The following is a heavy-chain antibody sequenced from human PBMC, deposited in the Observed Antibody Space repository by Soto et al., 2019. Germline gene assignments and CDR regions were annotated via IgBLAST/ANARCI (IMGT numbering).Heavy chain of an antibody. CDR2: IWYDGSNK. CDR1: GXTFSSYG. CDR3: ARDKAVRYYYYGMDV. J-gene: IGHJ6*02. V-gene: IGHV3-33*01. D-gene: IGHD4-4*01. Sequence: RRLSVAASGXTFSSYGMHWVRQAPGKGLEWVAVIWYDGSNKYYADSVKGRFTISRDNSKNTLYLQMNSLRAEDTAVYYCARDKAVRYYYYGMDVWGQGTTVTVSS.